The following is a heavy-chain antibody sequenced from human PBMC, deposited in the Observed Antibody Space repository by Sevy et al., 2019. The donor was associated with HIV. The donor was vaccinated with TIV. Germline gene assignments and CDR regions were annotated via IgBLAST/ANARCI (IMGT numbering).Heavy chain of an antibody. CDR1: GFTFSKYC. Sequence: GESLKISCAASGFTFSKYCMSWVRLPPGKGLEWVSTLSFGCGEINYADSVKGRFTISRDNSKSSVYLQMNNLRPEDTAVYYCAREGCTKPHDYWGQGTLVTVSS. CDR3: AREGCTKPHDY. V-gene: IGHV3-23*01. D-gene: IGHD2-8*01. CDR2: LSFGCGEI. J-gene: IGHJ4*02.